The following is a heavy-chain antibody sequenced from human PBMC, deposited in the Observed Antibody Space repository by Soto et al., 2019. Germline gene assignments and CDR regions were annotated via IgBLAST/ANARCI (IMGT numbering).Heavy chain of an antibody. CDR3: ARERVGSSWGPVHFDY. D-gene: IGHD3-10*01. CDR2: IYSGGST. Sequence: EVQLVESGGGLVQPGGSLRLSCAASGFTVSSNYMSWVRQAPGKGLEWVSVIYSGGSTYYADSVKGRFTISRDNSKNTLYLQMNSLRAEDTAVYYCARERVGSSWGPVHFDYWGQGTLVTVSS. J-gene: IGHJ4*02. CDR1: GFTVSSNY. V-gene: IGHV3-66*01.